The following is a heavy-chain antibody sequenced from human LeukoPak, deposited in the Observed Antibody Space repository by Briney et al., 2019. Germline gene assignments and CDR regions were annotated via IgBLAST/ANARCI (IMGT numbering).Heavy chain of an antibody. CDR1: GFTFSTYD. J-gene: IGHJ4*02. CDR2: IRYDGSDK. D-gene: IGHD1-26*01. Sequence: GGSLRLSCAASGFTFSTYDMHWVRQAPGKGLEWVSFIRYDGSDKLYADSVKGRFTVSRDNSKNTLYLQMNSLRPEDTAVYYCAKRGGSYIGYFDYWGQGTLVTVSS. V-gene: IGHV3-30*02. CDR3: AKRGGSYIGYFDY.